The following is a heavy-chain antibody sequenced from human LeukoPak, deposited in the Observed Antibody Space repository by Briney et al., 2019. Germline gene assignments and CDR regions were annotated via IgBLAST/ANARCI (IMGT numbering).Heavy chain of an antibody. Sequence: GDSVSLLCSASGFPFSSYWMLWVRQAPGKGLVWLLCISSGGSSTNYADSVKGRFTISRDNSKNTLYLQMNRLRVEDTAVYYCARDKRYCSSGRCWGIQFGPWGQGTMVTVSS. V-gene: IGHV3-74*01. D-gene: IGHD2-15*01. CDR2: ISSGGSST. J-gene: IGHJ5*02. CDR3: ARDKRYCSSGRCWGIQFGP. CDR1: GFPFSSYW.